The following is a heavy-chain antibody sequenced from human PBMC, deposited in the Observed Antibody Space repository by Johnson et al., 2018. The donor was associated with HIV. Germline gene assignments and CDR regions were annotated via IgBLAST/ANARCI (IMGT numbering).Heavy chain of an antibody. V-gene: IGHV3-23*04. CDR2: ISGSGGST. D-gene: IGHD3-22*01. J-gene: IGHJ3*02. CDR3: ARWNSISMIVLVTGGAFDI. Sequence: MLLVESGGGVVQPGGSLRLSCAASGFTFSSYAMSWVRQAPGKGLEWVSGISGSGGSTYYADSVKGRFTISRDNSKNTLYLAMNSLRAEDTAVYYCARWNSISMIVLVTGGAFDIWGQGTMVTVSS. CDR1: GFTFSSYA.